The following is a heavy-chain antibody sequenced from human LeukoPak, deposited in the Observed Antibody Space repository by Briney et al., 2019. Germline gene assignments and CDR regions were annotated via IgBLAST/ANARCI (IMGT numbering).Heavy chain of an antibody. V-gene: IGHV5-51*01. CDR3: ARSQGYCSGGSCLQGDWFDP. Sequence: GESLKISCKGSGYSFTSYWIGWVRQMPGKGLEWMGIIYPGDSDTRYSPSFQGQVTISADKSISTTYLQWSSLKASDTAMYYCARSQGYCSGGSCLQGDWFDPWGRGTLVTVSS. CDR2: IYPGDSDT. D-gene: IGHD2-15*01. CDR1: GYSFTSYW. J-gene: IGHJ5*02.